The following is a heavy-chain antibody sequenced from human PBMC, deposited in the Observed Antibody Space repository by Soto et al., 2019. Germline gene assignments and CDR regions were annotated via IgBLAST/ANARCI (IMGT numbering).Heavy chain of an antibody. CDR2: ISGSGGST. V-gene: IGHV3-23*01. Sequence: GGSLRLSCAASGFTFSSYAMSWVRQAPGKGLEWVSAISGSGGSTYYADSVKGRFTISRDNSKNTLYLQMNSLRAEDTAVYYCAKDGYKYSSSWYRSRLKGAIDYWGQGTLVTVSS. J-gene: IGHJ4*02. CDR1: GFTFSSYA. CDR3: AKDGYKYSSSWYRSRLKGAIDY. D-gene: IGHD6-13*01.